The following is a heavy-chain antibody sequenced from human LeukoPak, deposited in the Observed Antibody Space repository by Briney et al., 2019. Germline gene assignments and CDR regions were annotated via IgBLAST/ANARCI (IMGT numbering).Heavy chain of an antibody. CDR3: ARGQSLNDY. J-gene: IGHJ4*02. V-gene: IGHV1-2*02. CDR2: INHNSGGA. CDR1: GYTFTEYY. Sequence: ASVTVSCTASGYTFTEYYMHWVRQAPGQGLEWMGWINHNSGGANYAENFQGRVTMTRDTSISTAYMELSSLRYDDTALYYCARGQSLNDYWGQGTLVTVSS.